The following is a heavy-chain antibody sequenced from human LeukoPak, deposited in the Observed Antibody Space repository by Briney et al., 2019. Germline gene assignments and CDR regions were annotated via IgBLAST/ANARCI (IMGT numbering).Heavy chain of an antibody. CDR2: IYYSGST. CDR1: GGSISRSSYY. D-gene: IGHD6-19*01. Sequence: KPSETLSLTCTVSGGSISRSSYYWGWIRQPPGKGLEWIATIYYSGSTYYNPSLKSRVTISADTSKNQLSLKLSSMTAADTAVYYCARQWLVSPLFDYWGQGTLVTVSS. V-gene: IGHV4-39*01. CDR3: ARQWLVSPLFDY. J-gene: IGHJ4*02.